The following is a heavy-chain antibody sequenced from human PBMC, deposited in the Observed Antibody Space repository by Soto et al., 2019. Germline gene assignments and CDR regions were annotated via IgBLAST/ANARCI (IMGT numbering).Heavy chain of an antibody. J-gene: IGHJ4*02. Sequence: GGSLILSCAASGFTFSNYAMSWVRQAPGKGLEWVSAISGSGAGTYYADSVKGPFTIARDNSQNTLYLQMNRLRGEDTAIYYGAKDAGITGKSYYLDCWGQGSMVTVTS. CDR2: ISGSGAGT. D-gene: IGHD1-20*01. V-gene: IGHV3-23*01. CDR1: GFTFSNYA. CDR3: AKDAGITGKSYYLDC.